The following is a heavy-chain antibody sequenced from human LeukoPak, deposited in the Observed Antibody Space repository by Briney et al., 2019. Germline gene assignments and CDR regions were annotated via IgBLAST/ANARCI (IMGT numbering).Heavy chain of an antibody. CDR3: TADPAVGYYFDY. D-gene: IGHD1-26*01. Sequence: GGSLRLSCAASGFTFSNAWMSWVSQAPGRGLEWVGRIKTKTDRGTADYAAPVKGRFTISSDDSKDTLYLQMNSLKSEDTDVYYYTADPAVGYYFDYWGQGTLVTVSS. V-gene: IGHV3-15*01. J-gene: IGHJ4*02. CDR2: IKTKTDRGTA. CDR1: GFTFSNAW.